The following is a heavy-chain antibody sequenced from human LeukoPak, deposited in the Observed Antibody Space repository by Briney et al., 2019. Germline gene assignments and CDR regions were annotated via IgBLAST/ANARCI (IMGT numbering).Heavy chain of an antibody. D-gene: IGHD3-10*01. Sequence: ASVKVSCKASGYTFTSYGISWVRQAPGQRLEWMGWISAYNGNTDYAQKLQGRVTMTTDTSTRKAYMELRSLRSDATAMFYCVRDTLPYKLDGSFDIWGQGTRVVVP. V-gene: IGHV1-18*01. J-gene: IGHJ3*02. CDR2: ISAYNGNT. CDR3: VRDTLPYKLDGSFDI. CDR1: GYTFTSYG.